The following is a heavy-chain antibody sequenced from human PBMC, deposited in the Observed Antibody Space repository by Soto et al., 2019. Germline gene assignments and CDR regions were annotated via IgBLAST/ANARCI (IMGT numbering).Heavy chain of an antibody. CDR3: ARENSRKFDY. D-gene: IGHD1-7*01. Sequence: GASVKVSFKASGGTFSSYGIFWVRQAPGQGLEWMGGTVPWFGTTNFAQRFQGRVTITADTSTTTAYMELSGLTSEDTAVYYCARENSRKFDYWGQGTLVTVSS. CDR1: GGTFSSYG. CDR2: TVPWFGTT. V-gene: IGHV1-69*06. J-gene: IGHJ4*02.